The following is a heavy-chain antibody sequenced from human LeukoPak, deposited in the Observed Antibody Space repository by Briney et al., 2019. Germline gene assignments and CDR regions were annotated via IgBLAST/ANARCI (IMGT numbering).Heavy chain of an antibody. J-gene: IGHJ5*02. D-gene: IGHD5-24*01. V-gene: IGHV3-53*01. CDR3: ARVQRSSNWFDP. CDR2: IYGGGST. CDR1: GFTVNNNH. Sequence: PGGSLRLSCAASGFTVNNNHVSWVRQAPGKGLEWVSVIYGGGSTYYADSVKGRFTISRDNSKNTVYLQMNSLRAEDAAVYYCARVQRSSNWFDPWGQGTLVTVSS.